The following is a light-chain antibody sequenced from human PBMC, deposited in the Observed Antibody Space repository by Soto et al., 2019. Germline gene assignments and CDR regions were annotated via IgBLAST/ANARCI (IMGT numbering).Light chain of an antibody. CDR3: SSYTSSSTYV. V-gene: IGLV2-14*01. CDR1: GSDVGGYDY. Sequence: LTQPASVSGSPGQSITISCTGTGSDVGGYDYVSWYQHHPGKAPKVMIYEVTNRPSGVSNRFSGSKSGNTASLTISGLLAEDEADYYCSSYTSSSTYVFGTGTKVTLL. J-gene: IGLJ1*01. CDR2: EVT.